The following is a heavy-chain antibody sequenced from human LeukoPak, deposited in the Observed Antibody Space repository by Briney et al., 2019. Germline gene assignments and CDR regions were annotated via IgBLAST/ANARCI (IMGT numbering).Heavy chain of an antibody. V-gene: IGHV3-74*01. Sequence: GGPLRLSCAASGFTGSSNYMSWVRQAPGKGLVRVSRINSDGSSTSYADSVKGRCSISRDNAKNTLYLQMNSLRAEDTAVYYCARSPVEVDGFDIWGQGTMVTVSS. CDR2: INSDGSST. J-gene: IGHJ3*02. D-gene: IGHD2-2*01. CDR3: ARSPVEVDGFDI. CDR1: GFTGSSNY.